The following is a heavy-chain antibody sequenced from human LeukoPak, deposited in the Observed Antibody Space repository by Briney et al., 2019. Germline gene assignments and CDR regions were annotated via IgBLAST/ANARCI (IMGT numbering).Heavy chain of an antibody. CDR1: GGSISSYY. D-gene: IGHD3-3*01. J-gene: IGHJ5*02. CDR3: ARDSTYYDFWSGYNGPNWFDP. CDR2: IYYSGST. Sequence: SETLSLTCTVPGGSISSYYWSWIRQPAGKGLEWIGYIYYSGSTNYNPSLKSRVTISVDTSKNQFSLKLSSVTAADTAVYYCARDSTYYDFWSGYNGPNWFDPWGQGTLVTVSS. V-gene: IGHV4-59*12.